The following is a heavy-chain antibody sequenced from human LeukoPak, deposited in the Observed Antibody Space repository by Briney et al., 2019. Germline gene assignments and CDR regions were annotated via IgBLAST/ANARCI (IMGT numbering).Heavy chain of an antibody. CDR2: ISGSGGAT. Sequence: GGSLRLSCVASGFTLKNAWMSWVRQAPGRGLEWVSTISGSGGATYYADSVKGRFTISSDNSKNTLYLQMNSLRAEDTAVYYCAKDRPIFKDWGQGTQVTVSS. J-gene: IGHJ4*02. CDR3: AKDRPIFKD. V-gene: IGHV3-23*01. CDR1: GFTLKNAW.